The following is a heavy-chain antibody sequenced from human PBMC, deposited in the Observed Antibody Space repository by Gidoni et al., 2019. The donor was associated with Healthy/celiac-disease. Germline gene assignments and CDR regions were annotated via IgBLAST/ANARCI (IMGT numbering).Heavy chain of an antibody. CDR3: ANNYYGSGSYDAFDI. Sequence: QLLQSGAAVMKPGSSVKVACKASGGTLSSYTISWVRQAHGHGLEWMGRIIPILGIANYAQKFKGRVTITADKSTSTAYMELSSLRSEDTAVYYCANNYYGSGSYDAFDIWGQGTMVTVS. D-gene: IGHD3-10*01. V-gene: IGHV1-69*02. J-gene: IGHJ3*02. CDR1: GGTLSSYT. CDR2: IIPILGIA.